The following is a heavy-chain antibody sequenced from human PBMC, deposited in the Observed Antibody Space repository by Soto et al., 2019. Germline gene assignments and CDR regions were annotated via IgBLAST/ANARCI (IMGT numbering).Heavy chain of an antibody. Sequence: GASVKVSCKASGYTFTSYAMRWVRQAPGQRLEWMGWINAGNGNTKYSQKFQGRVTITRDTSASTAYMELSSLRSEDTAVYYCARGGSLYWYFDLWGRGTLVTAPQ. D-gene: IGHD1-26*01. J-gene: IGHJ2*01. CDR2: INAGNGNT. V-gene: IGHV1-3*01. CDR1: GYTFTSYA. CDR3: ARGGSLYWYFDL.